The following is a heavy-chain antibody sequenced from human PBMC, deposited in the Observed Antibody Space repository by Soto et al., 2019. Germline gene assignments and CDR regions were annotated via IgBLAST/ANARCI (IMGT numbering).Heavy chain of an antibody. Sequence: SGPTLVNPTQTLTLTCTLCGFSHSTSGVAVGWIRQPPGKALEWLGHIYWNDDKYYSTSLKSRLSLTKDTSKNQVVLTMTNVDPVDTGTYYCARLLTAALFSYDLWGQGTLVTVSS. D-gene: IGHD2-21*02. CDR1: GFSHSTSGVA. CDR2: IYWNDDK. J-gene: IGHJ5*02. CDR3: ARLLTAALFSYDL. V-gene: IGHV2-5*01.